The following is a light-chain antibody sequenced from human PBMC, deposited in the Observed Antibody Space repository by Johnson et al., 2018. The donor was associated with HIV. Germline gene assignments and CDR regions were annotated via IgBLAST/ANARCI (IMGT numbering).Light chain of an antibody. V-gene: IGLV1-51*02. J-gene: IGLJ1*01. CDR1: SSNIGNNF. CDR2: ENN. CDR3: GTWDNSLSGTYV. Sequence: QSVLTQPPSVSAAPGQKVTISCSGSSSNIGNNFVSWYQHLPGTAPKLLIYENNKRPPGIPDRFSGSQSGTSATLGITGLQTGDEADYYCGTWDNSLSGTYVVGTGSKVTVL.